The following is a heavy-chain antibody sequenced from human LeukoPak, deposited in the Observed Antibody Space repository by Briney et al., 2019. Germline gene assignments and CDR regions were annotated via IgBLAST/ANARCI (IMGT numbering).Heavy chain of an antibody. J-gene: IGHJ6*02. Sequence: SVKVSCKASGGTFNSYAISWVRQAPGQGLEWMGRIIPILGIANYAQKFQGRVTITADKSTSTAHMELSSLRSEDTAVYYCAGGGDGGNPGGNYYYGMDVWGQGTTVTVSS. D-gene: IGHD4-23*01. CDR3: AGGGDGGNPGGNYYYGMDV. V-gene: IGHV1-69*04. CDR1: GGTFNSYA. CDR2: IIPILGIA.